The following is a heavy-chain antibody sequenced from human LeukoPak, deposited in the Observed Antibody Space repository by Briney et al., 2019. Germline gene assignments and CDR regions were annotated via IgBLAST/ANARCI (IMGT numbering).Heavy chain of an antibody. CDR1: GFTFSSYE. J-gene: IGHJ4*02. Sequence: GGSLRLSCAASGFTFSSYEMNWVRQAPGKGLEWVSSISSSSYIYYADSVKGRFTISRDNAKNSLYLQMNSLRAEDTAVYYCARGGHDYGESRPNDYWGQGTLVTVSS. CDR2: ISSSSYI. CDR3: ARGGHDYGESRPNDY. D-gene: IGHD4-17*01. V-gene: IGHV3-21*01.